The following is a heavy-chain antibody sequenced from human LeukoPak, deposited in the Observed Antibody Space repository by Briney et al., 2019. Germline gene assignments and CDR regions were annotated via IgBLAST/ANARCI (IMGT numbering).Heavy chain of an antibody. CDR1: GYSLSSDYY. J-gene: IGHJ5*02. V-gene: IGHV4-38-2*02. CDR3: ARDHLANLASRLFDP. CDR2: IHHSGRT. Sequence: PSETLSLTCTVSGYSLSSDYYWGWIRQPPGKGLEWIGSIHHSGRTYYNPSLKSRVTISVDTSKNQFSLKLSSVTAAYTAVYYCARDHLANLASRLFDPWGQGTLVTVSS. D-gene: IGHD3-3*01.